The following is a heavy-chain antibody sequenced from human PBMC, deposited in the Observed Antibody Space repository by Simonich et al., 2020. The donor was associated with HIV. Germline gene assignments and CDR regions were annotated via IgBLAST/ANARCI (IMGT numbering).Heavy chain of an antibody. CDR1: GFTFSSYA. V-gene: IGHV3-23*01. J-gene: IGHJ6*02. CDR3: AKSGWQLVSGRDYYGMDV. D-gene: IGHD6-6*01. CDR2: ISGNGGSK. Sequence: EVQLLESGGGLVQPGGSLRLSCAASGFTFSSYAMSWVRQAPGKGLGWVSSISGNGGSKYDADSVKGRFTISRDNSKNTMFLQMNSLRVEDTAVYYCAKSGWQLVSGRDYYGMDVWGQGTTVTVSS.